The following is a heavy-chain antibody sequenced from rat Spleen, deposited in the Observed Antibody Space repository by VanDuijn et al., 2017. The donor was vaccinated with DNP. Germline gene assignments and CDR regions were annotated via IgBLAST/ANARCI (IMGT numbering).Heavy chain of an antibody. J-gene: IGHJ2*01. V-gene: IGHV5S13*01. Sequence: EVQLVESGGGLLQPGRSLKLSCAASGFTFSSYDMAWVRQAPTKGLEWVASISTGGGNTYYRDSVKGRFTISRDNAKNTQYLQMDSLRSEDTATYYCATTRGYYFDYWGQGVMVTVSS. CDR3: ATTRGYYFDY. CDR2: ISTGGGNT. D-gene: IGHD4-1*01. CDR1: GFTFSSYD.